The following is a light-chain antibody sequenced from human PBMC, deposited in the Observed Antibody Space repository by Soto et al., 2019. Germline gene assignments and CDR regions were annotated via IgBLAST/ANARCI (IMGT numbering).Light chain of an antibody. J-gene: IGLJ1*01. CDR1: SSDVGLYDY. Sequence: QSVLTQPASVSGSPGQSITISCTGTSSDVGLYDYVSWYQQHPGKAPQLMIYAVSNRPSGVSNRFSASKSGNTASLFISGLQAEDEADYYCCSYAGSSTFDVFGTGTKV. V-gene: IGLV2-23*02. CDR2: AVS. CDR3: CSYAGSSTFDV.